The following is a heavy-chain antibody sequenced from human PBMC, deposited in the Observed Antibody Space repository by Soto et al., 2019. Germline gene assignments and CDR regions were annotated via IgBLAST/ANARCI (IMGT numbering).Heavy chain of an antibody. J-gene: IGHJ6*02. D-gene: IGHD3-16*01. CDR2: MNAKSGDT. CDR3: ARGNPFNYAGFDV. Sequence: ASVKVSCKASGYTFSDFDINWLRQAAGQGPEWMGWMNAKSGDTFSAQRLQGKFNMTWDTSLSTAYMEVGSLTSDDAAVYYCARGNPFNYAGFDVWGQGTTVTVSS. V-gene: IGHV1-8*01. CDR1: GYTFSDFD.